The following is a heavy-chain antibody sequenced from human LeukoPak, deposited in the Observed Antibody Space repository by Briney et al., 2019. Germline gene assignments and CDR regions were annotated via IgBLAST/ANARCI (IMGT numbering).Heavy chain of an antibody. CDR1: GFTFSSYA. J-gene: IGHJ6*03. V-gene: IGHV3-23*01. Sequence: AGGSLRLSCVVSGFTFSSYAMSWVRQAPGKGLEWVSAISGSGGSTYYADSVKGRFTISRDNSKNTLYLQMNSLRAEDTAVYYCAKVRVDYNYYMDVWGKGTTVTVSS. CDR3: AKVRVDYNYYMDV. CDR2: ISGSGGST.